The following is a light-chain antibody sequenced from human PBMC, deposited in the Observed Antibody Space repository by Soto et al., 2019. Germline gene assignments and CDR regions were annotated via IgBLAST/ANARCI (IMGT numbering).Light chain of an antibody. V-gene: IGKV3-15*01. J-gene: IGKJ2*01. Sequence: EKVMTQSPATLSLSLGERATLSCRASESVSNNLAWYHQRPGQAPRLLIYGASTRATGIPDRFSGSGSGTEFTLTITSLQSEDFAVYYCQQYNNWPPYTFGQGTKVDIK. CDR3: QQYNNWPPYT. CDR1: ESVSNN. CDR2: GAS.